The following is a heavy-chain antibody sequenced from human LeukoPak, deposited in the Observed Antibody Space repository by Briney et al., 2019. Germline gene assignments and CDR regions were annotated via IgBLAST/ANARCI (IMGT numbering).Heavy chain of an antibody. CDR3: ASGSALLWFGELPDY. D-gene: IGHD3-10*01. CDR2: IYAGDSDM. CDR1: GYSFTSYW. V-gene: IGHV5-51*01. J-gene: IGHJ4*02. Sequence: GESLKISCKGSGYSFTSYWIGWVRQMPGKGLGWVGIIYAGDSDMRYSPYFQGEVTISDDNSLRTAYLPWTSLKASDTAMYYCASGSALLWFGELPDYWGQGTLVTVSS.